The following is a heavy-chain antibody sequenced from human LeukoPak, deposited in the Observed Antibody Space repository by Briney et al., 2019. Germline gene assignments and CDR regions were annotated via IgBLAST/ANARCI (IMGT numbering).Heavy chain of an antibody. J-gene: IGHJ4*02. D-gene: IGHD2-21*01. CDR1: GFTFSSYG. CDR3: AKDPSYCGGDCVDY. CDR2: IRYDGSNK. V-gene: IGHV3-30*02. Sequence: GGSLRLSCAASGFTFSSYGMHWVRQAPGKGLEWVAFIRYDGSNKYYADSVKGRFTISRDNSKNTLYPQMNSLRAEDTAVYYCAKDPSYCGGDCVDYWGQGTLVTVSS.